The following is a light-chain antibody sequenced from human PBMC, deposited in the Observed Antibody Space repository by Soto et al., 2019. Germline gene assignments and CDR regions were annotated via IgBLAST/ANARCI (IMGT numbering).Light chain of an antibody. V-gene: IGKV2-24*01. CDR1: QSLLHRDGNTY. J-gene: IGKJ2*01. CDR2: KNS. Sequence: DLVMTQTPLSSPVTLGQPASISCRSSQSLLHRDGNTYLSWLQQRPGHPPRLLIYKNSNRLSGVPDKFSGSGAGTDFTLKISSVEADDVGVYSCMQATQYPPYTFRQGTKLEIE. CDR3: MQATQYPPYT.